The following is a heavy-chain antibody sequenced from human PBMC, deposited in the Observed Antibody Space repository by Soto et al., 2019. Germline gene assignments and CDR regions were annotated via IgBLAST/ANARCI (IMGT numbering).Heavy chain of an antibody. V-gene: IGHV3-9*01. Sequence: EVQLVEAGGGLVQPGRSLRLSCVASGFTFDDHDMHWVRQLPGKGLEWVSGISWSSSNRCYADSVKGRFTISRDNAKNFLCLQMDSLRPEYSAVYYGTRGGGGALIAAAGTGHWLARWGQGTLVTVSS. CDR2: ISWSSSNR. CDR1: GFTFDDHD. D-gene: IGHD6-13*01. CDR3: TRGGGGALIAAAGTGHWLAR. J-gene: IGHJ5*02.